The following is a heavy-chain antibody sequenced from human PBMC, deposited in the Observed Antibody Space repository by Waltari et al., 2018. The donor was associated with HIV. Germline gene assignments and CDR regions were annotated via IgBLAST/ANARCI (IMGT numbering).Heavy chain of an antibody. V-gene: IGHV4-61*02. CDR2: IYTSGST. CDR1: GGSISSGSYY. D-gene: IGHD3-3*01. CDR3: ARAYYDFWSGTGSSGNWFDP. J-gene: IGHJ5*02. Sequence: QVQLQESGPGLVKPSQTLSLTSTVSGGSISSGSYYWSWIRPPAGKGLELIGRIYTSGSTNYNPSLESRVTISVDTSRNQFSLKLRSVTAADTAVYYCARAYYDFWSGTGSSGNWFDPWGQGTLVTVSS.